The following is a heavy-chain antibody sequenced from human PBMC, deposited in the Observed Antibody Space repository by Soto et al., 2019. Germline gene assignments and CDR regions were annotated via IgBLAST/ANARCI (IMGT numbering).Heavy chain of an antibody. CDR3: AKDRDWNYGHYYYGMDV. D-gene: IGHD1-7*01. V-gene: IGHV3-30*18. CDR2: ISYDGSNK. J-gene: IGHJ6*02. CDR1: GFTFSSYG. Sequence: GGSLRLSCAASGFTFSSYGMHWVRQAPGKGLEWVAVISYDGSNKYYADSVKGRFTISRDNSKNTLYLQMNSLRAEDTAVYYCAKDRDWNYGHYYYGMDVWGQGTTVTVSS.